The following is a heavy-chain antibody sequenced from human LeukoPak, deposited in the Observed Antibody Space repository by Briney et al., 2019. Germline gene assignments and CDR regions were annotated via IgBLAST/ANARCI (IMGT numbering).Heavy chain of an antibody. CDR2: IYFSGIT. V-gene: IGHV4-39*01. J-gene: IGHJ4*02. D-gene: IGHD2-8*02. Sequence: SETLSLTCTVSGSSIRSSSHYCGWIRQPPGKGLEWIGNIYFSGITFYNPSLKSRLTISVDTSNNQFSLKLSSVTAADTALYYCARHRTTGGWIEWVDYWGQRALVTVSS. CDR1: GSSIRSSSHY. CDR3: ARHRTTGGWIEWVDY.